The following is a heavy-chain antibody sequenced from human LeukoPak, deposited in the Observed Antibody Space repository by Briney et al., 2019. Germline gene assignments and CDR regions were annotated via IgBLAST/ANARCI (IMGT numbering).Heavy chain of an antibody. Sequence: ASVKVSCKASGYTFTSYGISWVRQAPGQGLEWMGWISAYNGNTNYARKLQGRVTMTTDTSTSTAYMELRSLRSDDTAVYYCARAPRTVTTFYKWFDPWGQGTLVTVSS. J-gene: IGHJ5*02. D-gene: IGHD4-17*01. V-gene: IGHV1-18*01. CDR1: GYTFTSYG. CDR3: ARAPRTVTTFYKWFDP. CDR2: ISAYNGNT.